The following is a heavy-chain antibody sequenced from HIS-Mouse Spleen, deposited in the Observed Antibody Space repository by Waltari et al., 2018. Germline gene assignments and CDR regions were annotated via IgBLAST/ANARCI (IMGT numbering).Heavy chain of an antibody. V-gene: IGHV1-2*02. J-gene: IGHJ4*02. D-gene: IGHD6-13*01. CDR3: ARSPSGSSWYDY. CDR2: RNPNSGGT. Sequence: QVQLVQSGAEVKKPGASVKVSCKASGYTFTGYYMHWVRQAPGQGLEWRGWRNPNSGGTNYAKKFQGRVTMTRDTSISTAYMELSRLRADDTAVYYCARSPSGSSWYDYWGQGTLVTVSS. CDR1: GYTFTGYY.